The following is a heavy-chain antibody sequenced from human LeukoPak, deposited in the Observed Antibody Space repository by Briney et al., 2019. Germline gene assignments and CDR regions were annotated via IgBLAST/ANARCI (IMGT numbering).Heavy chain of an antibody. CDR1: GFTFSSYV. CDR3: ARNHFEDY. D-gene: IGHD3-9*01. CDR2: ISTTTSTI. V-gene: IGHV3-48*02. J-gene: IGHJ4*02. Sequence: GGSLRLSCAASGFTFSSYVMNWVRQAPGEGLEWVSYISTTTSTIYYADSVKGRFTISRDNAKNSLYLQMNSLRDEDTAVYYCARNHFEDYWGQGTLVTVSS.